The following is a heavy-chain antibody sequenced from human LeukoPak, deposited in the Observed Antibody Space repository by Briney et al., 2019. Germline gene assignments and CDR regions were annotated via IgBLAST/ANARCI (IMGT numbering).Heavy chain of an antibody. CDR1: GYTFTGYY. CDR3: ARGVRITMVRGVAPDY. CDR2: INPNGGGT. V-gene: IGHV1-2*02. J-gene: IGHJ4*02. D-gene: IGHD3-10*01. Sequence: ASVKVSCKASGYTFTGYYNHWVRPAPGQRVGGVGWINPNGGGTNYGQKFQGRVTMTRDTSISTANMELRRMRSDDTAVYYCARGVRITMVRGVAPDYWGQGTLVTVSS.